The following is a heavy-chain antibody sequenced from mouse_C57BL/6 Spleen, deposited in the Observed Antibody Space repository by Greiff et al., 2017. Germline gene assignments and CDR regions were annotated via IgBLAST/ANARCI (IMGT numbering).Heavy chain of an antibody. CDR3: ARPGDGYYPFAY. Sequence: EVKLQESGGGLVKPGGSLKLSCAASGFTFSDYGMHWVRQAPEKGLEWVAYISSGSSTIYYADTVKGRFPISRDNAKNTLFLQMTSLRSEDTAMYYCARPGDGYYPFAYWGQGTLVTVSA. J-gene: IGHJ3*01. CDR2: ISSGSSTI. V-gene: IGHV5-17*01. D-gene: IGHD2-3*01. CDR1: GFTFSDYG.